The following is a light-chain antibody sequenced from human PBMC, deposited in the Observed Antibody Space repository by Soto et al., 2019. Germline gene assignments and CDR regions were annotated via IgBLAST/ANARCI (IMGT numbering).Light chain of an antibody. J-gene: IGLJ2*01. CDR1: SSNIGSNY. CDR2: RDN. Sequence: QSVLTQPPSVSGTPGQRVTISGSGSSSNIGSNYVYWYQQFPGTAPKLLIQRDNQRPSGVPDRFSGSKSGTSASLAISGLRSEDEADYYCAAWDDSLSGVVFGGGTKVTVL. CDR3: AAWDDSLSGVV. V-gene: IGLV1-47*01.